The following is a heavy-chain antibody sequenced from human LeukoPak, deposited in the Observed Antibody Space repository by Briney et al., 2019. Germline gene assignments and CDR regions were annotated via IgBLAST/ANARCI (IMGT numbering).Heavy chain of an antibody. CDR1: SGSIRSGDYY. Sequence: PSETLSLTCTVSSGSIRSGDYYWSWIRQPPGKGLEWIGYISYTGTTYYNPSLKSRVTISEDTSKNLFSLKLNSVTAADTAVYYCARLGSAPFEYWGQGTLVTVSS. D-gene: IGHD3-10*01. V-gene: IGHV4-30-4*08. CDR2: ISYTGTT. CDR3: ARLGSAPFEY. J-gene: IGHJ4*02.